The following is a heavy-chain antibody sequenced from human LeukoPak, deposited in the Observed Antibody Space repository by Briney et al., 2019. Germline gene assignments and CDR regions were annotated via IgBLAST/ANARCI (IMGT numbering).Heavy chain of an antibody. V-gene: IGHV3-53*01. CDR1: GFTVSSNY. D-gene: IGHD5-12*01. CDR2: IHSDGIT. Sequence: GGSLRLSCAASGFTVSSNYMSWVRQAPGKGLEWVSVIHSDGITYYADSVKGQFTISRDHSINTLYLQMSNLRAEDTALYYCASTSIIRGYDHDQYYWGQGTLVTVSS. CDR3: ASTSIIRGYDHDQYY. J-gene: IGHJ4*02.